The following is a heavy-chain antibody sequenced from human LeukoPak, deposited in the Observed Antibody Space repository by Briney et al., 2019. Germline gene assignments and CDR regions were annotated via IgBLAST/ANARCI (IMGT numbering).Heavy chain of an antibody. CDR3: ARRYYGSGSYYSY. V-gene: IGHV4-34*01. D-gene: IGHD3-10*01. J-gene: IGHJ4*02. CDR2: INHSGST. Sequence: PSGTLSLTCAVYGGSFSGYYWSWIRQPPGKGLEWIGEINHSGSTNYNPSLKSRVTISVDTSKNQFSLKLSSVTAADTAVYYCARRYYGSGSYYSYWGQGTLVTVSS. CDR1: GGSFSGYY.